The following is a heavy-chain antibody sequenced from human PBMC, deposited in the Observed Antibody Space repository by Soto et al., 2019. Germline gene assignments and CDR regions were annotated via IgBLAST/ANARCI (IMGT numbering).Heavy chain of an antibody. V-gene: IGHV1-18*01. CDR2: ISPYNGDT. CDR3: ARGGQYRYFYY. J-gene: IGHJ4*02. D-gene: IGHD2-2*02. Sequence: QVQLVQSGAEVKKPGASVKVSCTTSGYTFTLFGITWVRQAPGQGLEWMGWISPYNGDTKYAEKLEGRVTLTTDTPTDPAHMEPTSLTSDDTAEYSRARGGQYRYFYYWGQGTLVTVSS. CDR1: GYTFTLFG.